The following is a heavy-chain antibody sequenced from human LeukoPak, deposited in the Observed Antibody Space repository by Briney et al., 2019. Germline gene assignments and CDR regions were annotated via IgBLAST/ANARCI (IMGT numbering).Heavy chain of an antibody. D-gene: IGHD5-12*01. Sequence: PGGSLRLSCAASGFTFSSYAMSWVRPAPGKGLEWVSAISGSGGRTYSADSVKGRFTLSRDNSKNTLYLQMNSLRAEDTAVYYCAKGFPYDSNRRAPYWGQGTLVTVSS. CDR1: GFTFSSYA. CDR2: ISGSGGRT. CDR3: AKGFPYDSNRRAPY. V-gene: IGHV3-23*01. J-gene: IGHJ4*02.